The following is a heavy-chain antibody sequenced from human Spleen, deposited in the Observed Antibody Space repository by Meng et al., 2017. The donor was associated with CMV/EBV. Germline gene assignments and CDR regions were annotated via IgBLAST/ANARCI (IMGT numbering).Heavy chain of an antibody. CDR2: IKSKTDGGTT. CDR1: GFTFSNAW. J-gene: IGHJ3*02. V-gene: IGHV3-15*01. Sequence: GESLKISCAASGFTFSNAWMSWVRQAPGKGLEWVGRIKSKTDGGTTDYAAHVKGRFTITRDDSKNTLYLKMNSLKTEDTTVYYCTTDTVFSGYKYRSGGHRVSDAFDIWGQGTMVTVSS. CDR3: TTDTVFSGYKYRSGGHRVSDAFDI. D-gene: IGHD6-19*01.